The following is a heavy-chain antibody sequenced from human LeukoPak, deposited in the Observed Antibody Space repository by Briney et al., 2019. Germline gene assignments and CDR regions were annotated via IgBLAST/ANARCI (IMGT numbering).Heavy chain of an antibody. Sequence: PSETLSLTCTVSGGSISSSSYYWGWIRQPPGKGLEWIGSIYYSGSTYYNPSLKSRVTISVDTSKDQFSLKLSSVTAADAAVYYCARLYCSSTSCYNGYYGMDVWGQGTTVTVSS. D-gene: IGHD2-2*02. CDR1: GGSISSSSYY. CDR3: ARLYCSSTSCYNGYYGMDV. J-gene: IGHJ6*02. CDR2: IYYSGST. V-gene: IGHV4-39*01.